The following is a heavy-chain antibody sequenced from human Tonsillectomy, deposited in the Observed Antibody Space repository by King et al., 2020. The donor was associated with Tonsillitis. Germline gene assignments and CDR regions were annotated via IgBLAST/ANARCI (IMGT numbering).Heavy chain of an antibody. CDR2: IRGSSSY. J-gene: IGHJ4*02. Sequence: QLVQSGGGLVNPGGSLRLSCAASGFSFSTYSINWVRQAPGKGLEWVSSIRGSSSYKYVDSVKGRFTVSRDNAKNPVYLQMNSLIADDTAVYYCARDGMSGSGRYFDYWGQGTLVTVSS. CDR3: ARDGMSGSGRYFDY. D-gene: IGHD6-19*01. CDR1: GFSFSTYS. V-gene: IGHV3-21*01.